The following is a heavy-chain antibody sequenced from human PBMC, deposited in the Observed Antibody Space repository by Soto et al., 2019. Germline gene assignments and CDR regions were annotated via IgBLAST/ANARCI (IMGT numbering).Heavy chain of an antibody. J-gene: IGHJ6*02. Sequence: LSLTCAASGFTFSSYAMSWVRQAPGKGLEWVSAISGSGGSTYYADSVKGRFTISRDNSKNTLYLQMNSLRAEDTAVYYCAKDRISGYPPWGMDVWGQGTTVTVSS. CDR2: ISGSGGST. D-gene: IGHD3-22*01. V-gene: IGHV3-23*01. CDR3: AKDRISGYPPWGMDV. CDR1: GFTFSSYA.